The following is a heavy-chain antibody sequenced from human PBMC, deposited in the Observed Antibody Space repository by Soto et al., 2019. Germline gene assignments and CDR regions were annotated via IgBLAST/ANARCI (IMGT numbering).Heavy chain of an antibody. D-gene: IGHD6-6*01. CDR2: IIPIFGTA. Sequence: SVKVSCKASGGTFSSYAISWVRQAPGQGLEWMGGIIPIFGTANYAQKFQGRVTITADESTSTAYMELSSLRSEDTAVYYCARGAGQLVLGYFDYWGQGTLVTVSS. CDR1: GGTFSSYA. CDR3: ARGAGQLVLGYFDY. J-gene: IGHJ4*01. V-gene: IGHV1-69*13.